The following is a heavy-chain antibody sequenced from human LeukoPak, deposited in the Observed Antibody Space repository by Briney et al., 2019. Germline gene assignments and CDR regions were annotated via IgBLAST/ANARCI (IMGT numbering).Heavy chain of an antibody. Sequence: SETLSLTCTVSGGSISSSDSHWSWIRQSPGKGLEWIGYISYRGSTSYNPSLRSRLTISIDTSQNQFSLKLTSVTAADTAVYYCVRVRAGTSCYDYWGQGTLVTVSP. D-gene: IGHD2-2*01. V-gene: IGHV4-30-4*01. J-gene: IGHJ4*02. CDR1: GGSISSSDSH. CDR2: ISYRGST. CDR3: VRVRAGTSCYDY.